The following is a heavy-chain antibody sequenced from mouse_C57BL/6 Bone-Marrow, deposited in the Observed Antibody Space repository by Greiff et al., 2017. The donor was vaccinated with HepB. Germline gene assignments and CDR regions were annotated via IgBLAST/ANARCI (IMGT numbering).Heavy chain of an antibody. Sequence: EVQLQQSGAELVRPGASVKLSCTASGFNIKDDYMHWVKQRPEQGLEWIGWIDPDNGDTEYASKFQGKATITADTSSNTAYLQLSSLTSEDTAVYYCTTGYYGSSYGYWGQGTTLTVSS. CDR3: TTGYYGSSYGY. CDR1: GFNIKDDY. CDR2: IDPDNGDT. J-gene: IGHJ2*01. D-gene: IGHD1-1*01. V-gene: IGHV14-4*01.